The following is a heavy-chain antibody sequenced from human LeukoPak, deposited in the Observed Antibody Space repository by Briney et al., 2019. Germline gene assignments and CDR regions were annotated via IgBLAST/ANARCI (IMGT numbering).Heavy chain of an antibody. J-gene: IGHJ3*01. Sequence: GGSLRLSCAASGFTLSSYDMHWVRRPTGKGLEWVAILGTAGDSYYAGSVKGRFTISRENAENSLYLQMSSLRGGDTAVYYCVRGSRRVRLPRSYDFDVWGQGTVITVSS. V-gene: IGHV3-13*01. D-gene: IGHD3-9*01. CDR1: GFTLSSYD. CDR2: LGTAGDS. CDR3: VRGSRRVRLPRSYDFDV.